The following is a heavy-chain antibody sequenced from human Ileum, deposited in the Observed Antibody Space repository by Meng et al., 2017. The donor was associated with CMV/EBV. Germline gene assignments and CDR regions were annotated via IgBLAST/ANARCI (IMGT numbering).Heavy chain of an antibody. Sequence: VEGVEAEGSVGRPRGSLRPSCSASRFTFSGYGMHGVRQAPGKGRELVTFIGYDGCHQYYADSVKGRFTISRDNSKNMLYLQMNSLRADYTAVYYCAKDHGNLFDSWGQGTLVTVSS. CDR2: IGYDGCHQ. J-gene: IGHJ5*01. CDR1: RFTFSGYG. V-gene: IGHV3-30*02. CDR3: AKDHGNLFDS. D-gene: IGHD4-23*01.